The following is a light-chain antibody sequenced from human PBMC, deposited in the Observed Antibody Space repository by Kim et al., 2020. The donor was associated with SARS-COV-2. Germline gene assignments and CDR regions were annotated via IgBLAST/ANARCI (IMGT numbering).Light chain of an antibody. Sequence: QRVTIYCPGSSSNIGNNAVNWYQQLPGKAPKLLIYYDDLKPSGISDRFSGSRSGTSASLAITGLQSEDEADYYCATWDDSLNEVVFGGGTKVTVL. CDR3: ATWDDSLNEVV. CDR1: SSNIGNNA. V-gene: IGLV1-36*01. CDR2: YDD. J-gene: IGLJ2*01.